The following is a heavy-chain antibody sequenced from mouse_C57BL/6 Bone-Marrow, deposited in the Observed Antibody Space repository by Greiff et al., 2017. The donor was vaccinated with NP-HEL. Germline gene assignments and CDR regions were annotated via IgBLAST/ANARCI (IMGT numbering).Heavy chain of an antibody. J-gene: IGHJ2*01. CDR1: GYTFTDYE. Sequence: QVQLQQSGAELVRPGASVTLSCKASGYTFTDYEMHWVKQTPVHGLEWIGAIDPETGGTAYNQKFKGKAILTADKSSSTAYMELRSLTSEDSAVYYCTRDYYGSSYDYCDYWGQGTTLTVSS. D-gene: IGHD1-1*01. CDR3: TRDYYGSSYDYCDY. V-gene: IGHV1-15*01. CDR2: IDPETGGT.